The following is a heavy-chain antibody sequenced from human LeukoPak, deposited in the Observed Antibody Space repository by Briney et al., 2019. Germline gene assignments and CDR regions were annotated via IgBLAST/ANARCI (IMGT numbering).Heavy chain of an antibody. D-gene: IGHD1-26*01. CDR2: ISSSSSYI. CDR1: GFTFSSDS. Sequence: GGSLRLSCAASGFTFSSDSMSWVRQAPGKGLEWVSSISSSSSYIYYADSVKGRFTISRDNAKNSLYLQMNSLRAEDTAVYYCAREELVGAIDYWGQGTLVTVSS. V-gene: IGHV3-21*01. J-gene: IGHJ4*02. CDR3: AREELVGAIDY.